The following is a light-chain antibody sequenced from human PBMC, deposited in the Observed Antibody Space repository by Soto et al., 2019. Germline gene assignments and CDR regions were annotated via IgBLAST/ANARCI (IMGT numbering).Light chain of an antibody. Sequence: DLQMTQSPSALSASVGDRVTITCRASQDIKNYLAWFQQKPGKGPKSLIYAASTLQTGVPSKFSGSGSGTDFTLTINSLQPEDFATYYCQQYHSYPPSFGQGTKVEIK. V-gene: IGKV1-16*02. CDR2: AAS. CDR1: QDIKNY. J-gene: IGKJ1*01. CDR3: QQYHSYPPS.